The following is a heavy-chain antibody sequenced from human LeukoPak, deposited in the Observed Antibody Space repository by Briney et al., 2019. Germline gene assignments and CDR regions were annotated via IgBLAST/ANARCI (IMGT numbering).Heavy chain of an antibody. D-gene: IGHD6-13*01. CDR1: GFPFSSYS. CDR3: ARFPTAAAGGPNWFDP. V-gene: IGHV3-48*01. Sequence: GSLRLSCAASGFPFSSYSMNWVRQAPGKGLEWVSYISSSSSRYYADSVEGRFTISRDNSKNTLYLQMNSLRAEDTAVYYCARFPTAAAGGPNWFDPWGQGTLVTVSS. J-gene: IGHJ5*02. CDR2: ISSSSSR.